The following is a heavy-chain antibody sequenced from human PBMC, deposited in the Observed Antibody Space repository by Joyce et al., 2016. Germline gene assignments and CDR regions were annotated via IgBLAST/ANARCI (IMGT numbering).Heavy chain of an antibody. V-gene: IGHV4-59*01. CDR3: ARAIYSNNYRHNWFDS. J-gene: IGHJ5*01. Sequence: QVQLQESGPRLVKPSETLSLTCTVSGGSIGFYYWNWIRESPGKGLEWIGNIYYSRNTNYTPSLKSRLTISVDIPKNQFSLNLSSVTPADTAVYYCARAIYSNNYRHNWFDSWGQGTLVTVSS. D-gene: IGHD4-11*01. CDR2: IYYSRNT. CDR1: GGSIGFYY.